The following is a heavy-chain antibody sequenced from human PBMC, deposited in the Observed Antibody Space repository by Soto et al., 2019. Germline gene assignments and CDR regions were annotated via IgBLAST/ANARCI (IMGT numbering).Heavy chain of an antibody. CDR1: GFTFSSYG. CDR3: ARGSCSSTICYGGDYYYYYMDV. J-gene: IGHJ6*03. D-gene: IGHD2-2*01. V-gene: IGHV3-33*01. Sequence: GGSLRLSCAASGFTFSSYGMHWVRQAPGKGLEWVAVIWYDGSNKYYADSVKGRFTISRDNSKNTLYLQMNSLRAEDTAVYYCARGSCSSTICYGGDYYYYYMDVCGQGTSVPGSS. CDR2: IWYDGSNK.